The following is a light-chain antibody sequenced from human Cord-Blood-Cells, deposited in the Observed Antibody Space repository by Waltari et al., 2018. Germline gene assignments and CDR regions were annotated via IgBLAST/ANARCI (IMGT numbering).Light chain of an antibody. V-gene: IGKV1-5*01. CDR1: QRISSW. J-gene: IGKJ2*01. Sequence: IQMTQSPSTLSASVADRVTITCRARQRISSWLAWYQQKPGKAPKLLIYDASSLESGVPSRFSGSGSGTEFTLTISSLQPDDFATYYCQQYNSYSYTFGQGTKLEIK. CDR2: DAS. CDR3: QQYNSYSYT.